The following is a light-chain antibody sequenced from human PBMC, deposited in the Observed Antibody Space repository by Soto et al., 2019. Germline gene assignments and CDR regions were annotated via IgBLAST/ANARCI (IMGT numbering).Light chain of an antibody. J-gene: IGLJ2*01. CDR2: AVS. CDR1: SSDVGGYNH. CDR3: CSYSSLSPVV. Sequence: QSALTQPASVSGSPGQSITISCTGTSSDVGGYNHVSWYQHSPGKAPKLILFAVSDRPSGVSHRFSGSTSGNTASLTIAGLEADEEDDYYCCSYSSLSPVVFGGGTKLTVL. V-gene: IGLV2-14*01.